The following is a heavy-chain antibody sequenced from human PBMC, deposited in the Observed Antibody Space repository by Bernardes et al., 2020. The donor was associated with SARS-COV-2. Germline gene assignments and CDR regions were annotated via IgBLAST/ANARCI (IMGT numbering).Heavy chain of an antibody. CDR3: ARDLGMGDYSDFDAFDI. CDR1: GYSFTAYY. CDR2: INPRTGGT. V-gene: IGHV1-2*02. J-gene: IGHJ3*02. Sequence: ASVKVSCKASGYSFTAYYMHWVRQAPGQGLEWMGWINPRTGGTGYAQKFQGRVTMTRDTSISTAYMELRSLNSDDTGVYYCARDLGMGDYSDFDAFDIWGQGTMVTVSA. D-gene: IGHD4-17*01.